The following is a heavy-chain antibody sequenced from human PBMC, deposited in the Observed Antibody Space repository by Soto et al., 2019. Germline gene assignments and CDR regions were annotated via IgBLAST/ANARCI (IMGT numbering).Heavy chain of an antibody. CDR3: TSGSVEGV. D-gene: IGHD2-15*01. V-gene: IGHV3-15*07. J-gene: IGHJ6*02. CDR2: IKTNGEGGTT. CDR1: GFTISNAW. Sequence: EAQLVESGGGLVKPGGSLRLSCAASGFTISNAWMNWVRQAQGKGLEWVGRIKTNGEGGTTDYAAPVKGRFVISRDDSKNTLYLQMNSLRPDDTAVYYCTSGSVEGVWGQGTTVTVSS.